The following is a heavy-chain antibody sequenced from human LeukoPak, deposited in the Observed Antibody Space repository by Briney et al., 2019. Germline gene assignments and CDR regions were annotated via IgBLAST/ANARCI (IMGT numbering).Heavy chain of an antibody. D-gene: IGHD5-12*01. Sequence: GGSLRLSCAASGFTFSSYWMHWVRQAPGKGLVWVSRINTDGSSTSYADSVKGRFTISRDNAKNTLYLQMSSLRAEDTAIYYCVYSGYDWTYYFDWWGQGTLVTVSS. CDR1: GFTFSSYW. V-gene: IGHV3-74*01. CDR3: VYSGYDWTYYFDW. CDR2: INTDGSST. J-gene: IGHJ4*02.